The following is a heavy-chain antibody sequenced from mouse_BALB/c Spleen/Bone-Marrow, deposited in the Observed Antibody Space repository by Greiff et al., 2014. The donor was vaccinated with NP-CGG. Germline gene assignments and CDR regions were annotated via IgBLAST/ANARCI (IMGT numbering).Heavy chain of an antibody. V-gene: IGHV1-80*01. Sequence: VQRVASGAELVRPGSSVKISCKASGYVFSTYWMNWVKRRPGQGLEWIGQIYPGDGDTNYNGKFKGTATLTADKSSSTAYMQLSSLTSEDSAVYFCARSGYGSSYDYWGQGITLTVSS. D-gene: IGHD1-1*01. J-gene: IGHJ2*01. CDR2: IYPGDGDT. CDR1: GYVFSTYW. CDR3: ARSGYGSSYDY.